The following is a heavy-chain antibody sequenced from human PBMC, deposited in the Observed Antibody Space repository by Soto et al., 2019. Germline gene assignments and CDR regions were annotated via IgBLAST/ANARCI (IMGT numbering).Heavy chain of an antibody. CDR2: INPNSGGT. V-gene: IGHV1-2*02. D-gene: IGHD6-13*01. Sequence: QVQLVQSGAEVKKPGASVKVSCKASGYTFTGYYMHWVRQAPGQGLEWMGWINPNSGGTNYAQKFQGRVTMTRDTSIRTAYMELSRLRSDDTAVYYCARDRNQQLVGDWFDPWGQGTLVTVSS. J-gene: IGHJ5*02. CDR1: GYTFTGYY. CDR3: ARDRNQQLVGDWFDP.